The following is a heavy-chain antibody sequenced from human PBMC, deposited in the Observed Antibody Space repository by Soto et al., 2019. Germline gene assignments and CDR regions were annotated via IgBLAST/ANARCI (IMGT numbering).Heavy chain of an antibody. CDR3: AKDFSYSSGWSFDY. CDR2: INGSGGST. J-gene: IGHJ4*02. Sequence: GGSLRLSCAASGCTFSSYWMSWVRQAPGKGLEWVSAINGSGGSTYYADSVKGRFTISRDNSKNTLYLQMNSLRAEDTAVYYCAKDFSYSSGWSFDYWGQGTLVTVS. V-gene: IGHV3-23*01. D-gene: IGHD6-19*01. CDR1: GCTFSSYW.